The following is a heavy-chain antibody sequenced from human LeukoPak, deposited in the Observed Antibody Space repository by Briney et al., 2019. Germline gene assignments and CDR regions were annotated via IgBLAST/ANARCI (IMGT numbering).Heavy chain of an antibody. CDR3: AREALVGATYYFDY. CDR1: GFTFSSYS. CDR2: ISSSSSTI. D-gene: IGHD1-26*01. Sequence: GALRLSCAASGFTFSSYSMNWVRQAPGKGLEWVSYISSSSSTIYYADSVKGRFTISRDNAKNSLYLQMNSLRAEDTAVYYCAREALVGATYYFDYWGQGTLVTVSS. V-gene: IGHV3-48*04. J-gene: IGHJ4*02.